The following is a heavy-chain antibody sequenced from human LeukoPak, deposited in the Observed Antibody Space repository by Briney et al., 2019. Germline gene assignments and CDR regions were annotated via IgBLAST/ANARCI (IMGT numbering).Heavy chain of an antibody. CDR3: ARDGYYYDSSGYYRFDY. Sequence: SETLSLTCTVSGGSISSYYWSWIRLPAGKGLEWIGRIYTSGSTNYNPSLKSRVTMSVDTSKNQFSLKLSSVTAADTAVYYCARDGYYYDSSGYYRFDYWGQGTLVTVSS. D-gene: IGHD3-22*01. CDR2: IYTSGST. J-gene: IGHJ4*02. CDR1: GGSISSYY. V-gene: IGHV4-4*07.